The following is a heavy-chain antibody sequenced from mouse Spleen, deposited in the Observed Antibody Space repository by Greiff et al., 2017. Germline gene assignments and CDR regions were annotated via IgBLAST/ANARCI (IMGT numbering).Heavy chain of an antibody. Sequence: QVQLQQSGPELVKPGASVKISCKASGYAFSSSWMNWVKQRPGKGLEWIGRIYPGDGDTNYNGKFKGKATLTADKSSGTAYMQLSSLTSEDSAVYFCARKVEDWGQGTTLTVSS. J-gene: IGHJ2*01. D-gene: IGHD1-1*01. V-gene: IGHV1-82*01. CDR1: GYAFSSSW. CDR2: IYPGDGDT. CDR3: ARKVED.